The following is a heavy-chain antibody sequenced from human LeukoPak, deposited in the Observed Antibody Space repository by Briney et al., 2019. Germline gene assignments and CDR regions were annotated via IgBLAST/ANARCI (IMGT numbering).Heavy chain of an antibody. CDR3: AGGWYFDY. CDR1: GFTFSSYG. V-gene: IGHV3-30*03. CDR2: ISYDGSNK. D-gene: IGHD3-16*01. J-gene: IGHJ4*02. Sequence: GGSLRLSCAASGFTFSSYGMHWVRQAPGKGLEWVAVISYDGSNKYYADSVKGRFTISRDNSKNTLYLQMNSLRAEDTAVYYCAGGWYFDYWGQGTLVTVSS.